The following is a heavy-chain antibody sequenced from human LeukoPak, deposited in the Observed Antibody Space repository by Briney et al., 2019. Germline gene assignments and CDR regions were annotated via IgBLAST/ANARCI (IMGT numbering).Heavy chain of an antibody. CDR2: IYYSGST. Sequence: SETLSLTRTVSGGSISSYYWSWIRQTPGKGLEWIGYIYYSGSTNYNPSLKSRVTISVDTSKNQFSLKLSSVTAADTAVYYCARQDSSSWYPEYWGQGTLVTVSS. D-gene: IGHD6-13*01. CDR1: GGSISSYY. J-gene: IGHJ4*02. V-gene: IGHV4-59*08. CDR3: ARQDSSSWYPEY.